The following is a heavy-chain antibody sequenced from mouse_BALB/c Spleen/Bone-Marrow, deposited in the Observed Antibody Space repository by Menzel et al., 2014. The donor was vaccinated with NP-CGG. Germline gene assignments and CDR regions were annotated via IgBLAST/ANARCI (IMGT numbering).Heavy chain of an antibody. V-gene: IGHV5-17*02. CDR2: ISSGSSII. CDR1: GFSFSSFG. J-gene: IGHJ2*01. CDR3: SRSQYDGNYFDS. D-gene: IGHD2-1*01. Sequence: EVLLVESGGGLVQPGGSRKLSCAASGFSFSSFGMHWVRQAPEKGLEWVAFISSGSSIIYYADTVKGRCTISIDNPKYSRIVQMTSQRSEDKAMDFCSRSQYDGNYFDSWGQGTTLTVSS.